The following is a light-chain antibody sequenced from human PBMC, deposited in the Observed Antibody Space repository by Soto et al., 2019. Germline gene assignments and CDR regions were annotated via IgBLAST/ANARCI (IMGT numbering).Light chain of an antibody. Sequence: LLTLCTDWLAGSQGERGPIDCKSSEGVLYRSNNKNHLAWYQQKPGQPPKLVIYWASTRKTGVPDRFSGSGSGTHFTLTITSLQAEDVAVYYCQQYYSSPPTFGQGTKVDIK. CDR1: EGVLYRSNNKNH. CDR2: WAS. CDR3: QQYYSSPPT. V-gene: IGKV4-1*01. J-gene: IGKJ1*01.